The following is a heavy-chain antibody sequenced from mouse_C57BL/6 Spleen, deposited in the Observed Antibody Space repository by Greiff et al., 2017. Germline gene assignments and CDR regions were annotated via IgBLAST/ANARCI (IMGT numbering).Heavy chain of an antibody. CDR1: GYTFTSYW. CDR2: IDPSDSET. D-gene: IGHD1-1*01. CDR3: ARDYYGSSHQAWFAY. V-gene: IGHV1-52*01. J-gene: IGHJ3*01. Sequence: QVQLQQPGAELVRPGSSVKLSCKASGYTFTSYWMHWVKQRPIQGLEWIGNIDPSDSETHYNQKFKDKATLTVDKSSSTAYMQLSSLTSEDSAVYYWARDYYGSSHQAWFAYWGQGTLVTVSA.